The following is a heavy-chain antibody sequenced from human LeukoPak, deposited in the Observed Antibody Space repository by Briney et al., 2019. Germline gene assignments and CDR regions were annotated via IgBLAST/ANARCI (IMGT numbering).Heavy chain of an antibody. V-gene: IGHV4-61*01. Sequence: SETLSLTCTVSGYSISSGYYWSWIRQPPGKGLEWIGYMYDTERTYYNPSLKSRVTISLDTSKNQFSLKLSSVTAADTAVYYCARVLSYESYYYYYMDVWGKGTTVTISS. CDR1: GYSISSGYY. J-gene: IGHJ6*03. CDR3: ARVLSYESYYYYYMDV. D-gene: IGHD3-16*01. CDR2: MYDTERT.